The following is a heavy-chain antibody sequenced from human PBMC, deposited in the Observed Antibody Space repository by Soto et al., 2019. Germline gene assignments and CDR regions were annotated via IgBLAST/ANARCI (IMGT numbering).Heavy chain of an antibody. Sequence: PGGSLRLSCAASGFTFSSYAMQWVRQAPGKGLEWVAVISYDGSNKYYADSVKGRFTISRDNSKNTLYLQMNSLRAEDTAVYYCARAYSSGPYYYYGMDVWGQGTTVTVSS. CDR2: ISYDGSNK. D-gene: IGHD6-19*01. J-gene: IGHJ6*02. CDR3: ARAYSSGPYYYYGMDV. V-gene: IGHV3-30-3*01. CDR1: GFTFSSYA.